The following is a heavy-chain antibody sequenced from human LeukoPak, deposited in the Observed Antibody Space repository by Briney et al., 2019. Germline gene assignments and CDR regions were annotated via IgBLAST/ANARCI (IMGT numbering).Heavy chain of an antibody. Sequence: GGSLRLSCAASGFTFNNYAMNWVRQAPGKGLEWVSGIINSAYTTYYADSVKGRFTISTDHSQNTVYLHMNSLRAEDTAVYYCASQQSYSGSYITFDYWGQGTLVTVFS. CDR1: GFTFNNYA. CDR2: IINSAYTT. CDR3: ASQQSYSGSYITFDY. V-gene: IGHV3-23*01. D-gene: IGHD1-26*01. J-gene: IGHJ4*02.